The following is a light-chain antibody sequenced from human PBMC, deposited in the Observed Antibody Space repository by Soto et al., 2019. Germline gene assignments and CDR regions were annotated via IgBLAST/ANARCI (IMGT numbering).Light chain of an antibody. V-gene: IGKV3-20*01. CDR3: QQYGTSPLT. J-gene: IGKJ4*01. Sequence: EIVLTQSPGTLSLSPGERATLSCRASQTVSSNYLAWYQQKPGQAPRLLIYSASTRATGIPDRFSGSVSGTDFTLTISRLEPEDFAVYYCQQYGTSPLTFGGGTKVDIK. CDR2: SAS. CDR1: QTVSSNY.